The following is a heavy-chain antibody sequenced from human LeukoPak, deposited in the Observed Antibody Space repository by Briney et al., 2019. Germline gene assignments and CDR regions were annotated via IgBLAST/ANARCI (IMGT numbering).Heavy chain of an antibody. J-gene: IGHJ5*02. Sequence: PGGSLRLSCAASGFSFSSYAMHWVRQAPGKGLEWVAVISYDGSNKYYADSVKGRFTISRDNSKNTLYLQMNSLRAEDTAVYYCARAEARYYTAHFVSWGQGTLVTVSS. V-gene: IGHV3-30*04. CDR2: ISYDGSNK. CDR3: ARAEARYYTAHFVS. D-gene: IGHD3-3*01. CDR1: GFSFSSYA.